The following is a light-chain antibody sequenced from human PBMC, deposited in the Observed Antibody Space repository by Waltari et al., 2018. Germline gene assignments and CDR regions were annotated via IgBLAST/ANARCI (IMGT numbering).Light chain of an antibody. V-gene: IGKV1-39*01. CDR1: ESIGNR. CDR2: AAS. J-gene: IGKJ1*01. CDR3: QQSYTTPRTYKNHRT. Sequence: DIQLTQSPSSLSASVGDRVSITCRASESIGNRLNWYQQRPGKAPKLLIYAASTLQSGVPSRFTGSGSGTDFTLTISSLEPEDFATYYCQQSYTTPRTYKNHRTFGQGTQVEIK.